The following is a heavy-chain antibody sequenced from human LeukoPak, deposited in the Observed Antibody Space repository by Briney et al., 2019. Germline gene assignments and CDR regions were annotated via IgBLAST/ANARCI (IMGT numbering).Heavy chain of an antibody. Sequence: SETLSLTYTVSGGSISSYYWSWIRQPPGKGLEWIGYIYYSGSTNYNPSLKSRVTISVDTSKNQFSLKLSSVTAADTAVYYCATLGYWGQGTLVTVSS. J-gene: IGHJ4*02. CDR2: IYYSGST. D-gene: IGHD3-16*01. CDR3: ATLGY. V-gene: IGHV4-59*08. CDR1: GGSISSYY.